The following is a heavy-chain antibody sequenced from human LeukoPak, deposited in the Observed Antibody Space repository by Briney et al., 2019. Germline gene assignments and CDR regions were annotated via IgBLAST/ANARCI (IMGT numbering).Heavy chain of an antibody. D-gene: IGHD3-10*01. V-gene: IGHV4-59*01. J-gene: IGHJ5*02. CDR3: ARSSGSRFDP. CDR2: IYHSGST. CDR1: GDSISSYY. Sequence: PSETLSLTCTVSGDSISSYYWSWIRQSPGKGLEWIGYIYHSGSTNYNPSLKSRVTISVDTSQNQFSLKLSSVTAADTAVYYCARSSGSRFDPWGQGTLVTVSS.